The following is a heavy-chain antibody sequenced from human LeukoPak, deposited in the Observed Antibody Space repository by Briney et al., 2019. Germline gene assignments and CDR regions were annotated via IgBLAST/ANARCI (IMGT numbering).Heavy chain of an antibody. V-gene: IGHV3-23*01. J-gene: IGHJ4*02. CDR1: GFIFSSYG. D-gene: IGHD3-22*01. CDR2: VTGSDDRT. CDR3: AKGPQLNSGYHPDY. Sequence: GGSLRLSXAASGFIFSSYGMHWVRQAPGQGLEWVSTVTGSDDRTYYADSVRGRFTISRDYSRNTLHLQMNSLRTEDTAIYYCAKGPQLNSGYHPDYWGQGTLVTVSS.